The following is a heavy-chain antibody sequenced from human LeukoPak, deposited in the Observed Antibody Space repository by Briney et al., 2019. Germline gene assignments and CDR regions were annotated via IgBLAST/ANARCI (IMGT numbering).Heavy chain of an antibody. V-gene: IGHV1-18*01. CDR3: ARDQNYYDSSGPDY. D-gene: IGHD3-22*01. Sequence: ASVMVSCKASGYTFTSYGISWVRQAPGQGLEWMGWISAYNGNTNYAQKLQGRVTMTTDTSTSTAYMELRSLRSDDTAVYYCARDQNYYDSSGPDYWGQGTLVTVSS. CDR2: ISAYNGNT. CDR1: GYTFTSYG. J-gene: IGHJ4*02.